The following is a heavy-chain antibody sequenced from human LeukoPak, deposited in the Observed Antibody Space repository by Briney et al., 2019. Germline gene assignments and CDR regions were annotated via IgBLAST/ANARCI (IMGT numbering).Heavy chain of an antibody. V-gene: IGHV1-8*02. CDR1: GYTFTSYG. CDR2: MNPNSGNT. D-gene: IGHD5-12*01. Sequence: ASVKVSCKASGYTFTSYGISWVRQAPGQGLEWMGWMNPNSGNTGYAQKFQGRVTMTRNTSISTAYMELSSLRSEDTAVYYCARGSWINWFDPWGQGTLVTVSS. J-gene: IGHJ5*02. CDR3: ARGSWINWFDP.